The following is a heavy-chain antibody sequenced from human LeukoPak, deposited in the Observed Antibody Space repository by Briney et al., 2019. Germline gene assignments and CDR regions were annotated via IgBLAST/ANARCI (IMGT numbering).Heavy chain of an antibody. D-gene: IGHD2-21*02. V-gene: IGHV4-39*01. Sequence: SETLSLTCTVSGGSITSNSHYWGWRRQPRGKGLEWIGSIYYSGSTSYNPSLKSRVTETVKTTKNPFSLRLSSAPGAAPVVDYCARHVPSALRIVVLTSDWYFDLWGRGPLVTVSS. J-gene: IGHJ2*01. CDR2: IYYSGST. CDR3: ARHVPSALRIVVLTSDWYFDL. CDR1: GGSITSNSHY.